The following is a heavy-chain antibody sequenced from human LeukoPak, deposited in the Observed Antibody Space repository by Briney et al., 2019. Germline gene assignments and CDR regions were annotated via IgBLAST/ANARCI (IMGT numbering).Heavy chain of an antibody. V-gene: IGHV1-2*02. CDR1: GYTCTGYD. J-gene: IGHJ3*02. CDR3: ARAALVVPAAMYQSCALDI. Sequence: ASVKISCKASGYTCTGYDMHWVRQAPGQGLEWMGWINPNSGDTNYAQKFQGRVTMTRDTSISIAYMELSRLRSDDTAVYYCARAALVVPAAMYQSCALDIWGQGTIVTVSS. CDR2: INPNSGDT. D-gene: IGHD2-2*01.